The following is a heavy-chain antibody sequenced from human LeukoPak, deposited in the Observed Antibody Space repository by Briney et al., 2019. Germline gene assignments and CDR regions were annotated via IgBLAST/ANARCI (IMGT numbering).Heavy chain of an antibody. CDR1: GYSFTSYW. J-gene: IGHJ4*02. D-gene: IGHD3-3*01. V-gene: IGHV5-51*01. Sequence: GESLKISCKGSGYSFTSYWIGWVRQMPGKGLEWMGIIYPGDSDTRYSPSFQGQVTISADKSISTADLQWSSLKASDTAMYYCARRYDFWSGYREFDYWGQRTLVTVSS. CDR2: IYPGDSDT. CDR3: ARRYDFWSGYREFDY.